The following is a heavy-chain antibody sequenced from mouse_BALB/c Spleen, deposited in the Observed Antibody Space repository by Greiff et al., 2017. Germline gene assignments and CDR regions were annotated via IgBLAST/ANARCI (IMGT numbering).Heavy chain of an antibody. CDR2: ISYDGSN. CDR1: GYSITSGYY. Sequence: EVQLQESGPGLVKPSQSLSLTCSVTGYSITSGYYWNWIRQFPGNKLEWMGYISYDGSNNYNPSLKNRISITRDTSKNQFFLKLNSVTTEDTATYYCARVYGNHGGDYWGQGTTLTVSS. D-gene: IGHD2-1*01. V-gene: IGHV3-6*02. CDR3: ARVYGNHGGDY. J-gene: IGHJ2*01.